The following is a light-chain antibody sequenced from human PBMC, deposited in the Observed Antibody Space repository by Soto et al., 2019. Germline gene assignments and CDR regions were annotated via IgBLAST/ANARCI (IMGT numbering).Light chain of an antibody. CDR2: DAS. V-gene: IGKV1-39*01. CDR3: QQTYRIPPT. J-gene: IGKJ5*01. CDR1: QDINNY. Sequence: DIQMTQSPASLSASVGDRVTITCQASQDINNYLNWFQQKQGKAPKLLIHDASSLETGVPSRFSGSGSGTGFTLTISSLQPEDFAFYYCQQTYRIPPTFGQGTRLDIK.